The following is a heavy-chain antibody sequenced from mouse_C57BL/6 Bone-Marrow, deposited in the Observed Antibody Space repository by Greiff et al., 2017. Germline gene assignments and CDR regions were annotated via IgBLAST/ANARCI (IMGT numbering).Heavy chain of an antibody. V-gene: IGHV1-81*01. Sequence: QVQLKESGAELARPGASVKLSCKASGYTFTSYGISWVKQRTGQGLEWIGEIYPRSGNTYYNEKFKGKATLTAAKSSSTAYMELRSLTSGDSAVYCCASRYCGSSYAMDYWGQGTSVTVSS. CDR2: IYPRSGNT. J-gene: IGHJ4*01. CDR3: ASRYCGSSYAMDY. CDR1: GYTFTSYG. D-gene: IGHD1-1*01.